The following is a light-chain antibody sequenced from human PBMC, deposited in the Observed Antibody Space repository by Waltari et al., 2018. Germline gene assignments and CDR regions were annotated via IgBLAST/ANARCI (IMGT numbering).Light chain of an antibody. CDR1: QSVRTN. J-gene: IGKJ4*01. CDR2: GAS. CDR3: QQYYVWPPIT. V-gene: IGKV3-15*01. Sequence: LTQSPASLSVSPGDTVILSCRASQSVRTNLLWYQQKAGQAPRTLIYGASTRASGVPSRFSGSGSETDFTLIISSLQSEDAAVYFCQQYYVWPPITFGGGTKLEI.